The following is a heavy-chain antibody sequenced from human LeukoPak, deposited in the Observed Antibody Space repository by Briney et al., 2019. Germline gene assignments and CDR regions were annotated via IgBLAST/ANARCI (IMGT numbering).Heavy chain of an antibody. CDR1: GYSFTSYW. D-gene: IGHD3-3*01. J-gene: IGHJ4*02. CDR2: IYPGDSDT. V-gene: IGHV5-51*01. CDR3: ARTYYDFWSGYYYYFDY. Sequence: GESLKIFCKGSGYSFTSYWIGWVRQMPGKGLEWMGIIYPGDSDTRYSPSFQGQVTISADKSISTAYLQWSSLKASDTAMYYCARTYYDFWSGYYYYFDYWGQGTLVTVSS.